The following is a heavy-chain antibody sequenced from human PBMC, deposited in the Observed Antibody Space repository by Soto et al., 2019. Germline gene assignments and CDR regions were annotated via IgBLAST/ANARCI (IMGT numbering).Heavy chain of an antibody. J-gene: IGHJ6*03. CDR3: ASSNYDFWSGYYINESYYYYYMDV. Sequence: ASVKVSCKASGYTFTSYAMHWVRQAPGQRLEWMGWINAGNGNTKYSQKFQGRVTITRDTSASTAYMELSSLRSEDTAVYYCASSNYDFWSGYYINESYYYYYMDVWGKGTTVTVSS. V-gene: IGHV1-3*01. D-gene: IGHD3-3*01. CDR2: INAGNGNT. CDR1: GYTFTSYA.